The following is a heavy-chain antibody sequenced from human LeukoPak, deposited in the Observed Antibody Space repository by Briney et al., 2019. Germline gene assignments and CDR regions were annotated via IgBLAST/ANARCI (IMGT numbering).Heavy chain of an antibody. CDR1: GGSISSYY. J-gene: IGHJ4*02. CDR2: IYYSGST. D-gene: IGHD6-19*01. CDR3: ARDSDDGGWQCFDY. V-gene: IGHV4-59*01. Sequence: SETLSLPCTVSGGSISSYYWSWIRQPPGKGLEWIGYIYYSGSTNYNPSLKSRVTISVDTSKNQFSLKLSSVTAADTAVYYCARDSDDGGWQCFDYWGQGTLVTVSS.